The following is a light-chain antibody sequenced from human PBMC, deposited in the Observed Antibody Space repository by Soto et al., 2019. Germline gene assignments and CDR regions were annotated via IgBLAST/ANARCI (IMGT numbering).Light chain of an antibody. Sequence: DIQMTQSPYSLSASVGNSVTITCRASQSISSYLNWYQQKPGKAPKLLIYAASSLQSGVPSRFSGSVSRTDFTLTISSLQPEDFATYYCQQSYSTPRTFGQGTKVDI. CDR2: AAS. V-gene: IGKV1-39*01. CDR3: QQSYSTPRT. J-gene: IGKJ1*01. CDR1: QSISSY.